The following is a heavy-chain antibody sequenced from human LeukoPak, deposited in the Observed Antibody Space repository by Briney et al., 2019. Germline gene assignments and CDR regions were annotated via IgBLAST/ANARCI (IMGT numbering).Heavy chain of an antibody. Sequence: ASVKVSCKASAYTFSTYYLHWVSQAPGQGLEWVGMINPSDGSTSYAQKFQGRVTMTRDKSTSTVYMEPRSLRSEDTAVYYCARVHARDYYYYYMDVWGKGTTVTVSS. J-gene: IGHJ6*03. CDR2: INPSDGST. V-gene: IGHV1-46*01. CDR1: AYTFSTYY. CDR3: ARVHARDYYYYYMDV.